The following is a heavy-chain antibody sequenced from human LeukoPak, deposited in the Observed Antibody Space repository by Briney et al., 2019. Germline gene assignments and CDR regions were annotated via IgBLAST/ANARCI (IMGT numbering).Heavy chain of an antibody. CDR1: GFAFRSYN. CDR3: ARAGTCSSTSCDGGIEY. Sequence: GGSLRLSCAASGFAFRSYNMKWVRQAPGKGLEWVSFISTTSTYIYYADSVKGRFTVSRDNSKNLLYLQMDSLRVEGTAVYYCARAGTCSSTSCDGGIEYWGQGTLVTVSS. V-gene: IGHV3-21*06. D-gene: IGHD2-2*01. CDR2: ISTTSTYI. J-gene: IGHJ4*02.